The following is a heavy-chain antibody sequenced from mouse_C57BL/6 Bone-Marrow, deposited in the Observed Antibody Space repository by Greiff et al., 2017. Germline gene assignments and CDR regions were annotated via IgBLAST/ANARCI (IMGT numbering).Heavy chain of an antibody. D-gene: IGHD1-1*01. Sequence: VQLQESGAELVRPGTSVKVSCKASGYAFTNYLIEWVKQRPGQGLEWIGVINPGSGGTNYNEKFKGKATLTADKPSSTAYMQLSSLTSEDSAVYFCARLNYGSSYASFAYWGQGTLVTVSA. CDR1: GYAFTNYL. CDR3: ARLNYGSSYASFAY. CDR2: INPGSGGT. J-gene: IGHJ3*01. V-gene: IGHV1-54*01.